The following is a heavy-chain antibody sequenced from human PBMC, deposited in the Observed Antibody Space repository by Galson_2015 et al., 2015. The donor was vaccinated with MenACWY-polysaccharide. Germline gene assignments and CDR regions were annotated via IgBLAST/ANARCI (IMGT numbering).Heavy chain of an antibody. CDR1: GGSISTYY. V-gene: IGHV4-59*12. D-gene: IGHD6-19*01. Sequence: ETLSLTCTVSGGSISTYYWSWIRPPPGRGLEWIGCSYNSGSTNYNPSLKSRVTVSVDTSKNQFSLRLSSVTAADTAVYYCAATRQWLAFDYWGQGFLVTVSS. CDR2: SYNSGST. J-gene: IGHJ4*02. CDR3: AATRQWLAFDY.